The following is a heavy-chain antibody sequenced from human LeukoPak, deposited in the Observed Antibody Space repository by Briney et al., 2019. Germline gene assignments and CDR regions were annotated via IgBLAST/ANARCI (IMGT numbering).Heavy chain of an antibody. CDR3: TTYGSGVDY. D-gene: IGHD3-10*01. V-gene: IGHV3-9*01. J-gene: IGHJ4*02. CDR2: ISWNSGSI. CDR1: GFTFDDYA. Sequence: GGSLRLSCAASGFTFDDYAMHWVRQAPGKGLEWVSGISWNSGSIGYADSVKGRFTISRDNAQNSLYLQMNSLKTEDTAVYYCTTYGSGVDYWGQGTLVTVSS.